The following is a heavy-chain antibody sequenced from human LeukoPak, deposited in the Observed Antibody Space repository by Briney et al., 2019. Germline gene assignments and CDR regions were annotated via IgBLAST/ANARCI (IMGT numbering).Heavy chain of an antibody. CDR2: IYSGGST. Sequence: PGGSLRLSCAASGFTVSSNYMSWVRQAPGKGLEWVSVIYSGGSTYYADSVKGRFTISRDNSKNTLYLQMNSLRAKDTAVYYCARSIAAAGIYYFDYWGQGTLVTVSS. J-gene: IGHJ4*02. D-gene: IGHD6-13*01. CDR1: GFTVSSNY. V-gene: IGHV3-53*01. CDR3: ARSIAAAGIYYFDY.